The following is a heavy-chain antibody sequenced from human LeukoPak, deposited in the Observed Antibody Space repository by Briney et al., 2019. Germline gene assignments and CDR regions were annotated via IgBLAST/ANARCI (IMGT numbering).Heavy chain of an antibody. CDR3: AKTGSRGGTFRPSCYYYYMDV. J-gene: IGHJ6*03. D-gene: IGHD3-9*01. CDR1: GFTFSNHG. CDR2: IRYDGITK. V-gene: IGHV3-30*02. Sequence: PGGSLRLSCTASGFTFSNHGMHWVRQAPGKGLEWVAFIRYDGITKYYADSVKGRFTISRDNSKNTLYLQMNSLRPEDTAVYYCAKTGSRGGTFRPSCYYYYMDVWGEGTTVTISS.